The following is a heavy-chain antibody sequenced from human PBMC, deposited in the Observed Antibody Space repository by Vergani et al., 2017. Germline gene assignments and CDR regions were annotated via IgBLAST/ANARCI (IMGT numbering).Heavy chain of an antibody. J-gene: IGHJ5*02. V-gene: IGHV4-61*01. D-gene: IGHD6-19*01. CDR3: ARSRYSRGWYPDWFDP. CDR2: IYYSGST. Sequence: QVQLQESGPGLVKPSETLSLTCTVSGGSVSSGSYYWSWIRQPPGTGLEWIGYIYYSGSTNYNPSLKSRVTISVDTSKNQFSLKLSSLTAADTAVYYGARSRYSRGWYPDWFDPWGQGTLVTVSS. CDR1: GGSVSSGSYY.